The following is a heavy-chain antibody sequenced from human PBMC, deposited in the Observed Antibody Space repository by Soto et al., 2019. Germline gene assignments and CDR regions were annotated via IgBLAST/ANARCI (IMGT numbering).Heavy chain of an antibody. CDR1: GYTFTSYY. J-gene: IGHJ4*02. D-gene: IGHD2-2*01. V-gene: IGHV1-46*03. CDR2: INPSGGST. Sequence: ASVKVSCKASGYTFTSYYMHWVRQAPGQGLEWMGIINPSGGSTSYAQKFQGRVTMTRDTSTSTVYMELSSLRSEDTAVYYCARPYCSSTSCYVGYFDYWGQGSLVTVSS. CDR3: ARPYCSSTSCYVGYFDY.